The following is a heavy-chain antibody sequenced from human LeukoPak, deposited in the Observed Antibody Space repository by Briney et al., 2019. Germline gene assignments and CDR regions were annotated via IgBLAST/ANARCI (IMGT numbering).Heavy chain of an antibody. J-gene: IGHJ6*03. CDR1: GGSISSSSYY. V-gene: IGHV4-39*07. Sequence: ASETLSLTCTVSGGSISSSSYYWGWIRQPPGKGLEWIGSIYYSGSTYYNPSLKSRVTISVDTSKNQFSLKLSSVTAADTAVYYCARGAHCSSTSCNLYYYYMDVWGKGTTVTVSS. CDR3: ARGAHCSSTSCNLYYYYMDV. D-gene: IGHD2-2*01. CDR2: IYYSGST.